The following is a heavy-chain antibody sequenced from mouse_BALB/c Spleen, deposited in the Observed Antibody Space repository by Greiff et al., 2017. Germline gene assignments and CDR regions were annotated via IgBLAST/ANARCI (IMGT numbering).Heavy chain of an antibody. CDR3: AKELAWYFDV. V-gene: IGHV5-6-2*01. CDR1: GFTFSSYY. D-gene: IGHD4-1*01. J-gene: IGHJ1*01. Sequence: DVKLVESGGDLVKPGGSLKLSCAASGFTFSSYYMSWVRQTPEKRLELVAAINSNGGSTYYPDTVKGRFTISRDNAKNTLYLQMSSLKSEDTALYYCAKELAWYFDVWGAGTTVTVSS. CDR2: INSNGGST.